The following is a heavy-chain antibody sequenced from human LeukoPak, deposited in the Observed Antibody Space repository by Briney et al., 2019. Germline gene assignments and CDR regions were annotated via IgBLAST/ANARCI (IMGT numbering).Heavy chain of an antibody. V-gene: IGHV3-23*01. J-gene: IGHJ4*02. CDR2: ISGSGGST. Sequence: GSLRLSCAASGFTFSSYAMSWVRQAPGKGLEWVSAISGSGGSTYYADSVKGRFTISRDNSKNTLYLQMNSLRAEDTAVYYCAKDRLCTNRVCPILDWGQGTLVTVSS. CDR3: AKDRLCTNRVCPILD. D-gene: IGHD2-8*01. CDR1: GFTFSSYA.